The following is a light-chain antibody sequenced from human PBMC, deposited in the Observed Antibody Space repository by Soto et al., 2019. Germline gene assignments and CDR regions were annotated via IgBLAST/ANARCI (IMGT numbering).Light chain of an antibody. J-gene: IGKJ2*01. CDR2: LGS. Sequence: DIVMTQSPLSLPVTPGEPASISCRSSQSLLHSNGYNFLDWYLQRPGQSPQLLIHLGSNRASGVPDRFSGSGSGTDFTLKNSRVEAEDVGVYYCMQALQTPPYTFGQGTKVDIK. V-gene: IGKV2-28*01. CDR1: QSLLHSNGYNF. CDR3: MQALQTPPYT.